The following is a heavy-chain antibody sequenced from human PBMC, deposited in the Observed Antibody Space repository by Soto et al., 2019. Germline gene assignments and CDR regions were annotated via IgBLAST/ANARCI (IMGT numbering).Heavy chain of an antibody. CDR1: GGSISSYY. J-gene: IGHJ4*02. Sequence: QVQLQESGPGLVKPSETLSLTCTVSGGSISSYYWSWIRQPPGKGLEWIGYIYYSGSTNYNPSLKSRVTISVDTSKNQCSLKLSSVTAADTAVYYCASEDGDFYYFDYWGQGTLVTVSS. CDR3: ASEDGDFYYFDY. CDR2: IYYSGST. D-gene: IGHD4-17*01. V-gene: IGHV4-59*01.